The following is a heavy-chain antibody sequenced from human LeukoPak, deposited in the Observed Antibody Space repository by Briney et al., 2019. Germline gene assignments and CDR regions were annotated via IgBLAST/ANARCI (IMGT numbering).Heavy chain of an antibody. CDR2: IYYSGST. V-gene: IGHV4-30-4*01. CDR1: GGSISSGDYY. D-gene: IGHD3-10*01. CDR3: ATWKHSGSYSGFDY. Sequence: SETLSLTCTVSGGSISSGDYYWSWIRQPPGKGLEWIGYIYYSGSTYYNPSLKSRVTISVDTSKNQFSLKLSSVTAADTAVYYCATWKHSGSYSGFDYWGRGTLVTVSS. J-gene: IGHJ4*02.